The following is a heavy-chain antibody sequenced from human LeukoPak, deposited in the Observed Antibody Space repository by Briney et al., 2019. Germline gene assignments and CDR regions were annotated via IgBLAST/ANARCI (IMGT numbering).Heavy chain of an antibody. CDR3: ARVQRGYSYGLDY. Sequence: GGSLRLSCAASGFTFSSYWMSWVRQAPGTGLEWVANIKQDGSEKYYVDSVKGRFTISRDNAKNSLYLQMNSLRAEDTAVYYCARVQRGYSYGLDYWGQGTLVTVSS. J-gene: IGHJ4*02. CDR2: IKQDGSEK. D-gene: IGHD5-18*01. V-gene: IGHV3-7*01. CDR1: GFTFSSYW.